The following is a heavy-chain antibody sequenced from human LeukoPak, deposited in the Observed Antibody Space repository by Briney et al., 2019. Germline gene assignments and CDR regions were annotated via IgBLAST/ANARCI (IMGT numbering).Heavy chain of an antibody. V-gene: IGHV1-2*02. Sequence: PAASVKVSCKASGFRLTDYYMHGVPQAPGQGLEWMGWINPNSGGTKYAQKFQGRVTMTRDTSITTVYMELSSLTSDDTATYYCARDGDLDWLPSGYWGQGTLVTVSS. D-gene: IGHD3-9*01. CDR3: ARDGDLDWLPSGY. J-gene: IGHJ4*02. CDR1: GFRLTDYY. CDR2: INPNSGGT.